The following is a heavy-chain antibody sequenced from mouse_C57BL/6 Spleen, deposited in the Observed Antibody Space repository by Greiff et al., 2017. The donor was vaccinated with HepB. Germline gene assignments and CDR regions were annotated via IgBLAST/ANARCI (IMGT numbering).Heavy chain of an antibody. CDR3: ARGNSNFAY. CDR1: GFTFTDYY. D-gene: IGHD2-5*01. J-gene: IGHJ3*01. CDR2: IRNKANGYTT. V-gene: IGHV7-3*01. Sequence: EVKVVESGGGLVQPGGSLSLSCAASGFTFTDYYMSWVRQPPGKALEWLGFIRNKANGYTTEYSASVKGRFTISRDNSQSILYLQMNALRAEDSATYYCARGNSNFAYWGQGTLVTVSA.